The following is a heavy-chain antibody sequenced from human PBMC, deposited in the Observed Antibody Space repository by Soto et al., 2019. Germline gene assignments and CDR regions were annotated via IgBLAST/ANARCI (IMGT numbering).Heavy chain of an antibody. CDR1: GFAFSDPY. D-gene: IGHD3-3*01. CDR3: AKDGVPGLPVY. V-gene: IGHV3-11*01. Sequence: PGGSLRLSCAASGFAFSDPYMSWIRQAPGKGLEWISYISSSGSTIYYADSVKGRFTISRDNAKKSLYLQMDSLTADDTAVYYCAKDGVPGLPVYWGQGTLVTVSS. J-gene: IGHJ4*02. CDR2: ISSSGSTI.